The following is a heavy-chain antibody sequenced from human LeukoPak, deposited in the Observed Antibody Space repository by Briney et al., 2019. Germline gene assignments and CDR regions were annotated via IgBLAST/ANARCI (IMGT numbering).Heavy chain of an antibody. Sequence: GGSLRLSCAASGFTFSSYAMSWVRQAPGKGLEWVSAISGSGGSTYYADSVKGRFTISRDNSKNTLYLQMNSLRAEDTAVYYCAMAYSSSWYGYFQHWGQGTLVTVSS. CDR2: ISGSGGST. CDR3: AMAYSSSWYGYFQH. D-gene: IGHD6-13*01. CDR1: GFTFSSYA. V-gene: IGHV3-23*01. J-gene: IGHJ1*01.